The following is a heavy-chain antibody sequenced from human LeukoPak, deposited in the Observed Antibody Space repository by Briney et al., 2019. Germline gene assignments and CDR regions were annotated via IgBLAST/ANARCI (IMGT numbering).Heavy chain of an antibody. V-gene: IGHV4-4*07. CDR1: GGSISSYY. J-gene: IGHJ5*02. CDR2: IYTSGST. CDR3: ARGPDSGSYYAWFDP. D-gene: IGHD3-10*01. Sequence: SETLSLTCTVSGGSISSYYWSWIRQPAGKGLEWIGRIYTSGSTNYNPSLKSRVTMSVDTSKNQFSLKLSSVTAADTAVYYCARGPDSGSYYAWFDPWGQGALVTVSS.